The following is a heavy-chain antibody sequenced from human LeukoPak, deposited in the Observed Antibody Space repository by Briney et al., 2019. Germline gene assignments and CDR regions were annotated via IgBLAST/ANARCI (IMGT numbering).Heavy chain of an antibody. CDR2: ITSNGGST. D-gene: IGHD1-26*01. J-gene: IGHJ4*02. CDR1: GFTFSTYP. CDR3: ARRPAVTGSYYFDS. Sequence: PGGSLRLSCAASGFTFSTYPMHWVRQAPGKGLEYVSAITSNGGSTYYANSVKGRFTISRDNSKNTLYLQMGSLRTEDMAVYYCARRPAVTGSYYFDSWGQGTLVTVSS. V-gene: IGHV3-64*01.